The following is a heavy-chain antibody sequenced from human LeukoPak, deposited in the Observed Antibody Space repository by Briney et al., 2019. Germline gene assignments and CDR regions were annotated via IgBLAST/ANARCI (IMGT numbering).Heavy chain of an antibody. V-gene: IGHV4-34*01. Sequence: PSETLSLTCAVYGGSFSGYYWSWIRQPPGKGLEWIGEINHSGSTNYNPSLKSRVTISVDTSKNQFSLKLSSVTAADTAVYYCASPPSGSFFLREGYYYMDVWGKGTTVTVSS. CDR3: ASPPSGSFFLREGYYYMDV. CDR2: INHSGST. J-gene: IGHJ6*03. CDR1: GGSFSGYY. D-gene: IGHD3-10*01.